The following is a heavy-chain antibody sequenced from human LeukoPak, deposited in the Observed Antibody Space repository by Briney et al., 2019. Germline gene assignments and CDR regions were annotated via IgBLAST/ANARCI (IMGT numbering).Heavy chain of an antibody. D-gene: IGHD5-24*01. Sequence: SETLSLTCTVSGASISSYYWSWIRQPPGKGLEWIGYIYYSGSTKYNPSLKSRVTISVDTSKKQFSLKLSSVTAADTAVYYCARDQFRAFDVWGQGTMVTVSS. V-gene: IGHV4-59*01. J-gene: IGHJ3*01. CDR3: ARDQFRAFDV. CDR2: IYYSGST. CDR1: GASISSYY.